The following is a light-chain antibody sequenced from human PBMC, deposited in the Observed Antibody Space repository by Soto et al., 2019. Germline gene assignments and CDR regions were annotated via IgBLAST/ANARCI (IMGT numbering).Light chain of an antibody. CDR3: CSYAGNKTVV. V-gene: IGLV2-11*01. CDR1: SSDVGGYIY. CDR2: DVS. Sequence: QSALTQPRSVSGSPGQSVTISCTGTSSDVGGYIYVSWYQQYPAKAPKVMIYDVSRRPSEVPDRFSGSKSGNTASLTISGLQAEDEAVYYCCSYAGNKTVVFGGGTQLTVL. J-gene: IGLJ3*02.